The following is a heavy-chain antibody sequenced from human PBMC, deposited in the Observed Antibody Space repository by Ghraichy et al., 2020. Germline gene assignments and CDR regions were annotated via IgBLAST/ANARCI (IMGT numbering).Heavy chain of an antibody. D-gene: IGHD3-16*01. CDR1: GGTFSSYA. CDR3: ARIYAAGGFDL. J-gene: IGHJ2*01. V-gene: IGHV1-69*06. Sequence: SVKVSCKASGGTFSSYAISWVRQAPGQGLEWIGGIIPIFGTANYAQKFQGRVTITADKSTSTAYMELSSLRSEDTAVYYCARIYAAGGFDLWGRGTLVTVSS. CDR2: IIPIFGTA.